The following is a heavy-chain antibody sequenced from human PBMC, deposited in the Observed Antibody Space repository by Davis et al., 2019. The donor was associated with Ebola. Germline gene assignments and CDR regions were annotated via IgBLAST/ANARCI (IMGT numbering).Heavy chain of an antibody. CDR1: GYTFTSYG. D-gene: IGHD6-19*01. Sequence: SVKVSCKASGYTFTSYGISWVRQAPGQGLEWMGGIIPIFGTANYAQKFQGRVTITADESTSTAYMELSSLRSEDTAVYYCAREAGGWYRDAFDIWGQGTMVTVSS. CDR3: AREAGGWYRDAFDI. J-gene: IGHJ3*02. V-gene: IGHV1-69*13. CDR2: IIPIFGTA.